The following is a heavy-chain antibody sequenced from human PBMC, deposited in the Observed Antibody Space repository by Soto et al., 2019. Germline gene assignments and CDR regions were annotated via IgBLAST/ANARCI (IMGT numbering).Heavy chain of an antibody. D-gene: IGHD1-26*01. Sequence: QVQLQESGPGLVKPSETLSLTCAVSGASFGTYYWSWIRQPPGKGLEWIGYIFYSGHLKYIPSLTSRLTISVDPSKNQLSLRLPSVTAADTAVYCCAREGGGYRFDYWGQGTLVTVSS. CDR3: AREGGGYRFDY. CDR2: IFYSGHL. J-gene: IGHJ4*02. CDR1: GASFGTYY. V-gene: IGHV4-59*01.